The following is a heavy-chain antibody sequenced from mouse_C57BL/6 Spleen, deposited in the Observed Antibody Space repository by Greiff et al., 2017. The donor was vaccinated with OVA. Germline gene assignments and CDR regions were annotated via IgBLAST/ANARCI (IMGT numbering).Heavy chain of an antibody. Sequence: QVQLQQPGAELVKPRASVKMSCKASGYTFTSYWITWVKQRPGQGLEWIGDIYPGSGSTNYNEKFKSKATLTVDTSSSTAYMQLSSLTSEDAAVYYCARWGTTGEYFDYWGQGTTLTVSS. CDR2: IYPGSGST. J-gene: IGHJ2*01. CDR1: GYTFTSYW. D-gene: IGHD1-1*01. V-gene: IGHV1-55*01. CDR3: ARWGTTGEYFDY.